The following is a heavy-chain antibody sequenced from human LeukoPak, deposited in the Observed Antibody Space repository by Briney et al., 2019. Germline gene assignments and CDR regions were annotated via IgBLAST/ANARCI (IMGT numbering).Heavy chain of an antibody. Sequence: GGSLRLSCAASGFTFSSYAMSWVRQAPGKGLEWVSAISGSGGSTYYADSVKGRFTISRDNSKNTLYLQMNSLRAEDTAVYYCAKDPTTTYYDFWSGYPEYFQHWGQGTLVTVSS. CDR3: AKDPTTTYYDFWSGYPEYFQH. CDR1: GFTFSSYA. J-gene: IGHJ1*01. V-gene: IGHV3-23*01. D-gene: IGHD3-3*01. CDR2: ISGSGGST.